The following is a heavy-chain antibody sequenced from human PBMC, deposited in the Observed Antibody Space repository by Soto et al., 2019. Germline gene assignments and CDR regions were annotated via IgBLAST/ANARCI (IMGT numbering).Heavy chain of an antibody. CDR1: GGSISSSNW. D-gene: IGHD3-22*01. J-gene: IGHJ6*02. Sequence: PSETLSLTCAVSGGSISSSNWWSWVRQPPGKGLEWIGEIYHSGSTNYNPSLKSRVTISVDKSKNQFSLKLSSVTAADTAVYYCARRGQTSDSPYGMDVWGQGTTVTVSS. CDR2: IYHSGST. CDR3: ARRGQTSDSPYGMDV. V-gene: IGHV4-4*02.